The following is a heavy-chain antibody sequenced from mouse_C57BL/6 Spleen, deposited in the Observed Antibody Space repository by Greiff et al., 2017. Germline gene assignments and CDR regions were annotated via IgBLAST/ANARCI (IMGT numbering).Heavy chain of an antibody. V-gene: IGHV1-4*01. CDR3: ARGDGYSWYCDV. D-gene: IGHD2-3*01. Sequence: QVQLQQSGAELARPGASVKMSCKASGYTFTSYTMHWVKQRPGQGLEWIGYINPSSGYTKYNQKFKDKATLTADKSSSTAYMQLSSLTSEDSAVYYCARGDGYSWYCDVWGTGTTVTVSS. CDR2: INPSSGYT. J-gene: IGHJ1*03. CDR1: GYTFTSYT.